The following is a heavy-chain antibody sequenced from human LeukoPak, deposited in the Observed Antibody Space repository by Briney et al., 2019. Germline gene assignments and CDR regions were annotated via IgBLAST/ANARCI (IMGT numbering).Heavy chain of an antibody. D-gene: IGHD2-2*02. CDR2: INHGGDT. CDR3: AGHKYPVQAFDI. J-gene: IGHJ3*02. V-gene: IGHV4-34*01. CDR1: GGSFSDYY. Sequence: SETLSLTCAVSGGSFSDYYWSWIRQPPGKGLEWIGEINHGGDTNYNSSLQSRVTLSVDTSRNRFSLILSSVAAADTAVYYCAGHKYPVQAFDIWGQGTMVIVSS.